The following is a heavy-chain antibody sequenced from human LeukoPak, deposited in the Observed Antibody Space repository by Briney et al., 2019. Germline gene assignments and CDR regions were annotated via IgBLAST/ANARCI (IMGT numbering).Heavy chain of an antibody. CDR3: ARWFGERGYYYYMDV. Sequence: SETLSLTCAVYGGSFSGYYWGWIRQPPGKGLEWIGEINHSGSTNYNPSLKSRVTISLDTSKNQFSLKLSSVTAADTAVYYCARWFGERGYYYYMDVWGKGTPVTISS. D-gene: IGHD3-10*01. CDR1: GGSFSGYY. V-gene: IGHV4-34*01. J-gene: IGHJ6*03. CDR2: INHSGST.